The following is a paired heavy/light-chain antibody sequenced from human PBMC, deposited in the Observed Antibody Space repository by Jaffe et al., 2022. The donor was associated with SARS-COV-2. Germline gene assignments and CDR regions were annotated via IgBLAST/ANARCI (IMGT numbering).Light chain of an antibody. CDR1: QSVGNK. J-gene: IGKJ1*01. CDR2: GAS. Sequence: EIAMTQSPATLSVFPREGATLSCRANQSVGNKVAWYQQKPGQGPRLLVYGASTRATGVPARFSGSGSGTEFTLTISSLQSEDFAVYYCQQFNKWPPTFGQGTKVEIK. CDR3: QQFNKWPPT. V-gene: IGKV3-15*01.
Heavy chain of an antibody. CDR3: AKDIRFVVVTAVHDY. V-gene: IGHV3-30*04. CDR1: GFTFSNYA. CDR2: ISHDGKSE. J-gene: IGHJ4*02. D-gene: IGHD2-21*02. Sequence: QVQLVESGGGVVQPGRSLRLSCEASGFTFSNYAMHWVRQAPGKGLEWVAVISHDGKSEFFADSLKGRFTISRDNSKNTLYLQMNGLRAEDTAMYYCAKDIRFVVVTAVHDYWGRGTLVTVSS.